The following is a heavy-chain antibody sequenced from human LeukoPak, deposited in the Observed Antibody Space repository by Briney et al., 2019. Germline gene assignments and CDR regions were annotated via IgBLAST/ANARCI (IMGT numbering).Heavy chain of an antibody. CDR2: IKSKTDGVAT. CDR1: GFTFSNAW. CDR3: TTASRGSLFYYYYGMDV. D-gene: IGHD5-12*01. V-gene: IGHV3-15*01. Sequence: PGGSLRLSCAASGFTFSNAWMSWVRQAPGKGLEWVGRIKSKTDGVATEYAAPVKGRLTISRDDSKNTLFLQMNSLKTEDTAVYYCTTASRGSLFYYYYGMDVWGQGTTVTVSS. J-gene: IGHJ6*02.